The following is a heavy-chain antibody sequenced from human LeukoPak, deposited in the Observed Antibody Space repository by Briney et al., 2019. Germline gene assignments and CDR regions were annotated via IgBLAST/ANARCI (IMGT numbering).Heavy chain of an antibody. CDR3: ARDPRGIAAAPGGY. CDR1: GYTFTRYD. Sequence: ASVKVSCKASGYTFTRYDINWVRQATGQGLEWMGWINPNSGGTNYAQKFQGRVTMTRDTSISTAYMELSRLRSDDTAVYYCARDPRGIAAAPGGYWGQGTLVTVSS. J-gene: IGHJ4*02. CDR2: INPNSGGT. D-gene: IGHD6-13*01. V-gene: IGHV1-2*02.